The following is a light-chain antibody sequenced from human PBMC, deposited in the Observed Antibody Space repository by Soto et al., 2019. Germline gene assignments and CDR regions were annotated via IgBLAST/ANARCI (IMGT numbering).Light chain of an antibody. V-gene: IGLV2-23*01. CDR2: EGS. Sequence: QSALTQPATVSGSDGQSITISCTGTSSDVGRYNLVSWYQQHPGKAPKLMIYEGSQRPSGVSNRFSGSKSGNTASLTISGLQAEDEADYYCCSFAGSSPYVFGTGTKLTVL. CDR1: SSDVGRYNL. J-gene: IGLJ1*01. CDR3: CSFAGSSPYV.